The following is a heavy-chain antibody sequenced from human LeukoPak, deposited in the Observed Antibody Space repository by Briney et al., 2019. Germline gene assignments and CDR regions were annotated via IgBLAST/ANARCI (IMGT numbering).Heavy chain of an antibody. J-gene: IGHJ4*02. V-gene: IGHV3-48*03. Sequence: GGSLRLSCAASGFTFSNYEMNWVRQAPGKGLEWVSYISSSGRTIYYADSVKGRFTISRDNSKNTPYLQMNSLRAEDTAVYYCARLRWRDFDYWGQGTLVTVSS. CDR1: GFTFSNYE. D-gene: IGHD2-21*01. CDR2: ISSSGRTI. CDR3: ARLRWRDFDY.